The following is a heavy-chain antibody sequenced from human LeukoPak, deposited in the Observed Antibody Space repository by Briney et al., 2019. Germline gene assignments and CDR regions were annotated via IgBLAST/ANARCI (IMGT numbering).Heavy chain of an antibody. CDR2: ISYSGST. CDR1: VASISSYY. CDR3: ARHPELYFFDY. V-gene: IGHV4-59*08. J-gene: IGHJ4*02. Sequence: SETLSLTCTVSVASISSYYWSWLRQPPGKGLEWIEYISYSGSTNYNPSLKSRVTISADTSKNQVSLTLSSVTAADTAVYYCARHPELYFFDYWGQGTLVTVSS. D-gene: IGHD3-10*01.